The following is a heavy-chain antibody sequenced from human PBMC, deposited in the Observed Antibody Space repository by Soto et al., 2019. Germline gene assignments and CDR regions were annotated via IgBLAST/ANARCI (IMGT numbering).Heavy chain of an antibody. CDR3: ARGGGVGVAGSAAFDM. CDR1: GYPVTAYY. CDR2: INPATGAA. J-gene: IGHJ3*02. V-gene: IGHV1-2*02. D-gene: IGHD3-3*01. Sequence: QLHLVQSGAVVKKPGASVTVSCSASGYPVTAYYMHWVRQAPGRGLEWMGGINPATGAAKYTQTFQGRVTMPRDTSTSTGFMELSGLASEAPAVFYGARGGGVGVAGSAAFDMWGQGTLVTVSS.